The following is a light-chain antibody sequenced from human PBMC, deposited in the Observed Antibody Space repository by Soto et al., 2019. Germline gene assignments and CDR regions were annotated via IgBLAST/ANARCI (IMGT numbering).Light chain of an antibody. CDR1: QSVSSTY. CDR2: GAS. J-gene: IGKJ5*01. V-gene: IGKV3-20*01. Sequence: IMLTQSPCTLSLSPGERATLSCRASQSVSSTYLAWYQQKPGQAPRLLIYGASSRATGIPDRFSGSGSGTDFTLTISRLEPEDFAVYYCQQYYNSAIFGQGTRLEIK. CDR3: QQYYNSAI.